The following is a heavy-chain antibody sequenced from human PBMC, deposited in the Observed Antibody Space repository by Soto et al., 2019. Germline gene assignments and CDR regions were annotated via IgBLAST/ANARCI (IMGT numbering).Heavy chain of an antibody. CDR2: IYYSGST. CDR1: GGSISSGGYY. Sequence: PSETLSLTCTVSGGSISSGGYYWSWIRQHPGKGLEWIGYIYYSGSTYYNPSLKSRVTISAGTSKIQFSLKLSSVTAADTAVYYCARENNVLPGGYFDYWGQGTLVTVSS. CDR3: ARENNVLPGGYFDY. J-gene: IGHJ4*02. V-gene: IGHV4-31*03. D-gene: IGHD3-10*01.